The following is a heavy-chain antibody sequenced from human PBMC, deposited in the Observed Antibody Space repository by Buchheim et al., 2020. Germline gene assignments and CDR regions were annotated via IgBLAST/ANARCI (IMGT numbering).Heavy chain of an antibody. CDR1: GFTFRGYE. CDR2: ISASGGST. V-gene: IGHV3-48*03. Sequence: EVFLVESGGGLVQPGGSLRLSCAASGFTFRGYEMNWVRQAPGKGLECIAYISASGGSTYYLDFVRGRFTISRDNAKNSLYLQMNSLRVEDTAVYYCATDPHYPSGSYWGRGTL. J-gene: IGHJ1*01. D-gene: IGHD3-10*01. CDR3: ATDPHYPSGSY.